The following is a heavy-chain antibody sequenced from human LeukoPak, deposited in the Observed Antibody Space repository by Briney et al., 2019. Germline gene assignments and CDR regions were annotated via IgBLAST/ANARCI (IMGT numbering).Heavy chain of an antibody. Sequence: SETLSLTCTVSGGSISSGGYYWSWIRQHTGKGLEWIGYIYYSGSTDYNPSLKSRVTISVDTSKNQFSLKLSSVTAADTAVYYCARVVVTTVELRFDYWGEGSQVTVYS. CDR3: ARVVVTTVELRFDY. V-gene: IGHV4-31*03. D-gene: IGHD2-21*02. CDR1: GGSISSGGYY. J-gene: IGHJ4*02. CDR2: IYYSGST.